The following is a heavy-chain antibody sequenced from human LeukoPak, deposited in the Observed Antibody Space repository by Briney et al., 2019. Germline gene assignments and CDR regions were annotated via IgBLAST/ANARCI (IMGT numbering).Heavy chain of an antibody. CDR2: LTPIFGTA. J-gene: IGHJ4*02. V-gene: IGHV1-69*06. D-gene: IGHD2-21*01. Sequence: GASVAVSCKASGGIFSSYAISWVRQARGQGSEGMGGLTPIFGTANYPQKFQGRVTITADKSTSTAYMQLSSLRSEDTAVYYCARRGDLYESLYYFDYWGQGTLVTVSS. CDR1: GGIFSSYA. CDR3: ARRGDLYESLYYFDY.